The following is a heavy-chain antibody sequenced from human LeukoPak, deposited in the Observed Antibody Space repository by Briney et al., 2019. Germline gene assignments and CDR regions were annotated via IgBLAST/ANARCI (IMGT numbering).Heavy chain of an antibody. CDR2: ISWNSGSI. J-gene: IGHJ5*02. D-gene: IGHD6-13*01. CDR1: GFTFDDYA. Sequence: GRSLRLSCAASGFTFDDYAMHWVRQAPGKGLELLSVISWNSGSIGYADSVKGRFTISRDNAKNSLYLQMNSLRAEDTALYYCARGNSSSWYGDWFDPWGQGTLVTVSS. V-gene: IGHV3-9*01. CDR3: ARGNSSSWYGDWFDP.